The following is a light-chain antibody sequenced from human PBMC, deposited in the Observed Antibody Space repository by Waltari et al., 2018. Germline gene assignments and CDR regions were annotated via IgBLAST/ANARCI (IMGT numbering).Light chain of an antibody. Sequence: EIVLTPSPGSLSSSPGDRVTLLCRASQRVSRALAWYQQKPGQAPRLLIFGASNRATGIPDRFSGSGSETDFSLTISRLEPEDFAVYYCQHYVRLPATFGRGTKVEIK. V-gene: IGKV3-20*01. CDR3: QHYVRLPAT. J-gene: IGKJ1*01. CDR2: GAS. CDR1: QRVSRA.